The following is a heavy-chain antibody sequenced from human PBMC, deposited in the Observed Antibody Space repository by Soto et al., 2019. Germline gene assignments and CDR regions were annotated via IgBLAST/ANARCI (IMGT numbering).Heavy chain of an antibody. CDR2: IKQDGSEK. V-gene: IGHV3-7*01. Sequence: GGSLRLSCAASGFTFSGYWMSWVRQAPGKGLEWVANIKQDGSEKYYVDSVKGRFTISRDNAKNSLYLQMNSLRAEDTAVYYCARSDSSSWQGGLDYWGQGTLVTVSS. CDR3: ARSDSSSWQGGLDY. D-gene: IGHD6-13*01. J-gene: IGHJ4*02. CDR1: GFTFSGYW.